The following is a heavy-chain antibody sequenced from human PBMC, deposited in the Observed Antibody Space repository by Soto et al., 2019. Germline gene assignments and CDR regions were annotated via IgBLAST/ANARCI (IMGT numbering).Heavy chain of an antibody. CDR3: EGVTFFRGMDV. CDR1: GDSVSSVTAA. V-gene: IGHV6-1*01. D-gene: IGHD3-10*01. J-gene: IGHJ6*02. CDR2: TYYKSKWNN. Sequence: SQTLSLTCAISGDSVSSVTAAWIWTRQSPSRGLEWQGRTYYKSKWNNDYALSAKSRITITPDTYQHLFSLDLESVTPVDTFVYYCEGVTFFRGMDVWGQGTPVTVSS.